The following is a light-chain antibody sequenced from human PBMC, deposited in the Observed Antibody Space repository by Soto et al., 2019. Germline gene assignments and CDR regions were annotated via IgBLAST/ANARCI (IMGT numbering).Light chain of an antibody. Sequence: AIQMTQSPSSLSASVGDRVTITCRASQGIINVLGWYQQKPGNAPKLLIYAASTLQSGVPSRFSGSGSGTDFTLTISSLQPEDFATYYCLQDYIYPRTFGQGTKVDIK. V-gene: IGKV1-6*01. J-gene: IGKJ1*01. CDR2: AAS. CDR3: LQDYIYPRT. CDR1: QGIINV.